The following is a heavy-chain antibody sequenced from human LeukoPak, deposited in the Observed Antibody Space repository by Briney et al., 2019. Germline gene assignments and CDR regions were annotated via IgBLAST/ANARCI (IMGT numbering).Heavy chain of an antibody. CDR2: ISYDGSNK. J-gene: IGHJ4*02. V-gene: IGHV3-30*04. CDR1: GFTFSSYA. D-gene: IGHD6-13*01. Sequence: GRSLRLSCAASGFTFSSYAMHWVRQAPGKGLEWVAVISYDGSNKYYADSVKGRFTISRDNAMSSIYLQMNSLRVEDTAVYYCVRGAAVSGRVYWGQGTLVIVSS. CDR3: VRGAAVSGRVY.